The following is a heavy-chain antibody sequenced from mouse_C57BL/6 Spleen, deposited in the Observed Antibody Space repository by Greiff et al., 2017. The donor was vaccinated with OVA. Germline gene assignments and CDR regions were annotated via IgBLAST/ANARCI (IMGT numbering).Heavy chain of an antibody. Sequence: QVQLKESGPGLVQPSQSLSITCTVSGFSLTSYGVHWVRQSPGTGLEWLGVIWRGGSTDYNAAFMSRLSITKDNSKSQVFFKMNSLQADDTAIYYCAKNGGYYYAMDYWGQGTSVTVSS. CDR1: GFSLTSYG. D-gene: IGHD3-2*02. CDR2: IWRGGST. J-gene: IGHJ4*01. CDR3: AKNGGYYYAMDY. V-gene: IGHV2-5*01.